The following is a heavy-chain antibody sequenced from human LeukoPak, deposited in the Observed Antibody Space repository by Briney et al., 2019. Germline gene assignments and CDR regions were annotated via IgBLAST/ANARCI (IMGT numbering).Heavy chain of an antibody. J-gene: IGHJ3*02. V-gene: IGHV4-61*02. D-gene: IGHD3-10*01. CDR2: IYISGST. CDR3: ARGVRGVIITVLNAFDI. Sequence: PSETLSLTCTVSGGSITNGSYYWGWIRQPAGKGLEWIGRIYISGSTNYNPSLKSRVTISVDTSKNQFSLKLSSVTAADTAVYYCARGVRGVIITVLNAFDIWGQGTMVTVSS. CDR1: GGSITNGSYY.